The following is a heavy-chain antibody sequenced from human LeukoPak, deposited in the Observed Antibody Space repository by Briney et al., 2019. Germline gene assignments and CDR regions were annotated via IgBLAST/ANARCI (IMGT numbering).Heavy chain of an antibody. CDR3: ARDNSITAADY. D-gene: IGHD6-13*01. J-gene: IGHJ4*02. CDR2: IIPIFGTA. Sequence: ASVKVSCKASGGTFSSYAISWVRQAPGQGLEWMGGIIPIFGTANYAQKFQGRVTITADESTSTAYMELSSLRSEDTAVYYRARDNSITAADYWGQGTLVTVSS. CDR1: GGTFSSYA. V-gene: IGHV1-69*13.